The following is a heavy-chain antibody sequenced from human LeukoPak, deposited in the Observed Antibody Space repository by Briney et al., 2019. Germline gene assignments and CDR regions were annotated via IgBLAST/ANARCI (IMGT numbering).Heavy chain of an antibody. V-gene: IGHV4-59*01. D-gene: IGHD2-2*01. CDR3: ARGPGYTSPYALGY. CDR1: GGSLSSYY. Sequence: PSETLSLTCTVSGGSLSSYYWSWIRQPPGKGLEWIGYIFYSGSTNYNPSLKSRVTISVDTSKNQFSLKLNSVTAADTAVYYCARGPGYTSPYALGYWGQGTLVTVSS. J-gene: IGHJ4*02. CDR2: IFYSGST.